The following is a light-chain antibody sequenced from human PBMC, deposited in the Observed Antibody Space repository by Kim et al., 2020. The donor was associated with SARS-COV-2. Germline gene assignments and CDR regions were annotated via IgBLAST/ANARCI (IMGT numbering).Light chain of an antibody. Sequence: QSALTQPRSVSGSPGQSVTISCTGTSTDVGGYIYVSWYQQHPGKAPKLMIYDVFKRPSGVPDRFSGSKSGNTASLTISSLQPEDEADYYCCSYAGSYSWVFGGGTKVTVL. V-gene: IGLV2-11*01. CDR1: STDVGGYIY. J-gene: IGLJ3*02. CDR3: CSYAGSYSWV. CDR2: DVF.